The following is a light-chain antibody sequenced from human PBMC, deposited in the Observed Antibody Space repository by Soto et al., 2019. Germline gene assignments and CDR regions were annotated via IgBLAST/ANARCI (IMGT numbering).Light chain of an antibody. J-gene: IGKJ1*01. CDR3: QQYDSSPRT. CDR2: DVS. V-gene: IGKV3-11*01. CDR1: ESVTNY. Sequence: EIVLTQSPATLSLSPGERGTLSCRASESVTNYLAWYQQKPGQAPRLLVYDVSNRATGIPARFSGGGSGTDFTLTISRLEPEDFAVYYCQQYDSSPRTFGQGTKVDIK.